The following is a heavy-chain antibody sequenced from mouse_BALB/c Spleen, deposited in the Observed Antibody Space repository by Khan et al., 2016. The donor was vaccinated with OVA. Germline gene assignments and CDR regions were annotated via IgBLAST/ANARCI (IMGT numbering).Heavy chain of an antibody. V-gene: IGHV1-4*01. J-gene: IGHJ3*01. CDR1: GYTFTSYT. CDR3: ARDGAYYRNDGWFSY. CDR2: INPSSGYT. Sequence: VQLQQSGAELARPGASVKMSCKASGYTFTSYTIHWIKQRPGQGLEWIGYINPSSGYTNYNQKLKDKATLTADNSSTTAYMPLSSLTSDDSAFYYCARDGAYYRNDGWFSYWGQGTLVTVSA. D-gene: IGHD2-14*01.